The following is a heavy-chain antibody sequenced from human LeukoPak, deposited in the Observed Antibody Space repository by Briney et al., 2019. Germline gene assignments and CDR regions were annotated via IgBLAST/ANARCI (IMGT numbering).Heavy chain of an antibody. D-gene: IGHD3-22*01. CDR2: VRNKANSYST. J-gene: IGHJ3*02. V-gene: IGHV3-72*01. CDR1: GFTFSDHY. CDR3: TSPARSSDLFDI. Sequence: PGGSLRLSCAGSGFTFSDHYMDWVRQPPGKGLEWVGRVRNKANSYSTEYAASVKARFTISRDDSQSSVSLQMNSLKTEDTAVYYCTSPARSSDLFDIWGPGTMVTISS.